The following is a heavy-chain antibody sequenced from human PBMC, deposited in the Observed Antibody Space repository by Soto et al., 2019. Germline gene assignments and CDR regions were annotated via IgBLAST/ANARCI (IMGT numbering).Heavy chain of an antibody. D-gene: IGHD3-22*01. J-gene: IGHJ3*02. Sequence: SVKVSCKASGGTFSSYTISWVRQAPGQGLEWMGRIIPILGIANYAQKYQGRVTISADKSTSTAYMELSSLRSEDTAVYYCARERIVVVTHDAFDIWGQGTMVTVSS. CDR2: IIPILGIA. V-gene: IGHV1-69*04. CDR3: ARERIVVVTHDAFDI. CDR1: GGTFSSYT.